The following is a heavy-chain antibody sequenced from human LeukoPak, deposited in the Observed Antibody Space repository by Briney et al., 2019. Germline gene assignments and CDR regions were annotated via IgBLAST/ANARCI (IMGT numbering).Heavy chain of an antibody. D-gene: IGHD3-3*01. J-gene: IGHJ4*02. CDR3: ARGRLDFWGGYCCD. CDR1: GDSINSLDL. CDR2: MYLSGTT. Sequence: SGTLSLTCTVSGDSINSLDLWSWVRQPPGKGLEWIGEMYLSGTTHSNPSVKSRVTVSIDKSKNQFFLNLSSVTAADTAVYYCARGRLDFWGGYCCDWGQGTLVTVSS. V-gene: IGHV4-4*02.